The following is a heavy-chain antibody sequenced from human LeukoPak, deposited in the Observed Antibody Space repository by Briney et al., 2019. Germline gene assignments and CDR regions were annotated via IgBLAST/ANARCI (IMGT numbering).Heavy chain of an antibody. V-gene: IGHV1-8*01. CDR1: GYTFTSYD. CDR2: MNPNSGNT. Sequence: ASVKVSCKASGYTFTSYDINWVRQATGQGLEWMGWMNPNSGNTGYAQKFQGRVTITADESTSTAYMELSSLRSEDTAVYYCARELSWFDPWGQGTLVTVSS. J-gene: IGHJ5*02. CDR3: ARELSWFDP.